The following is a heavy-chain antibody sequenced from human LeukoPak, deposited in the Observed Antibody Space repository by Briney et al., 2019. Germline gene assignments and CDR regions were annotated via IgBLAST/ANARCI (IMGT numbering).Heavy chain of an antibody. D-gene: IGHD6-13*01. Sequence: GGSLRLSCAASGFTFSSYSMNWVRQAPGKGLEWVAIVWYDGNNKYYADSVKGRFTVSRDNSKDTVSLQLNSLRAEDTAVYYCARGSEAAAGAFDYWGQGALVTVPS. J-gene: IGHJ4*02. CDR3: ARGSEAAAGAFDY. V-gene: IGHV3-33*08. CDR2: VWYDGNNK. CDR1: GFTFSSYS.